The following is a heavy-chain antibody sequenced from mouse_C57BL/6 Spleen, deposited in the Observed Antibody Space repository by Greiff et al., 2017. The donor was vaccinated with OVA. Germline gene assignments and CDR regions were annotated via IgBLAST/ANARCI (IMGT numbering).Heavy chain of an antibody. Sequence: VQLQQSGAELVKPGASVKISCKASGYAFSSYWMNWVKQRPGKGLEWIGQIYPGDGDTNYNGKFKGKATLTADKSSSTAYMQLSSLTSEDSAVYFCARFPGYYYAMDYWGQGTSVTVSS. J-gene: IGHJ4*01. D-gene: IGHD2-2*01. CDR2: IYPGDGDT. CDR1: GYAFSSYW. V-gene: IGHV1-80*01. CDR3: ARFPGYYYAMDY.